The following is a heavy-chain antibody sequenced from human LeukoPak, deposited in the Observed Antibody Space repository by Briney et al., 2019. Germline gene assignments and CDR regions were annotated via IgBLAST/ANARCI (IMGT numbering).Heavy chain of an antibody. D-gene: IGHD3-10*01. Sequence: ASVKVSCKASGYTFNSYGISWVRQAPGQGLEWMGRIIPILGIANYAQKFQGRVTITADKSTSTAYMELSSLRSEDTAVYYCARDPSGGSDAFDIWGQGTMVTVSS. J-gene: IGHJ3*02. CDR1: GYTFNSYG. V-gene: IGHV1-69*04. CDR3: ARDPSGGSDAFDI. CDR2: IIPILGIA.